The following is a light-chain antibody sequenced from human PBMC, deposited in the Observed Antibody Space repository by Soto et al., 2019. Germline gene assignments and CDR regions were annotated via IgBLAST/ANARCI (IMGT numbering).Light chain of an antibody. J-gene: IGKJ1*01. CDR1: QSVRSNY. V-gene: IGKV3-20*01. CDR3: QQYGSSRT. CDR2: GAS. Sequence: ETVLTQSPGTLPLSPGETATLSCRASQSVRSNYLAWYQQKPGQAPRLLIYGASSRATGIPDRFSGSGSGTDFTLTISRLEPEDFAVYYCQQYGSSRTFGQGTKVDIK.